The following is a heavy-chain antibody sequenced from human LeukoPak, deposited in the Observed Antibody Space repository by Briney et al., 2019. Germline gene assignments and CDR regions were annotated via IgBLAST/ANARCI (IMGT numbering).Heavy chain of an antibody. Sequence: ASVKVSCKASEYTFTGYSMHWVRQAPGQGLEWMGIINPSGGSTSYAQKFQGRVTMTRDTSTSTVYMELSSLRSEDAAVYYCARDREVTEGAFDIWGQGTMVTVSS. CDR2: INPSGGST. V-gene: IGHV1-46*01. D-gene: IGHD5-18*01. CDR3: ARDREVTEGAFDI. CDR1: EYTFTGYS. J-gene: IGHJ3*02.